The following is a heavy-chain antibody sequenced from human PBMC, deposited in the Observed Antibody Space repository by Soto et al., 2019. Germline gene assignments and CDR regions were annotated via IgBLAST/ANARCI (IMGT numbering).Heavy chain of an antibody. J-gene: IGHJ5*02. V-gene: IGHV6-1*01. CDR1: GDSVSSNSAA. D-gene: IGHD6-13*01. CDR2: TYYRSRWYN. Sequence: SQTLSLTCAISGDSVSSNSAAWNWIRQSPSRGLEWLGRTYYRSRWYNDYAVSVKSRITVNPDTSKNQFSLHLNSVTPEDTAVYYCARVLGARIAASNWFDPWGQGNLVTVSS. CDR3: ARVLGARIAASNWFDP.